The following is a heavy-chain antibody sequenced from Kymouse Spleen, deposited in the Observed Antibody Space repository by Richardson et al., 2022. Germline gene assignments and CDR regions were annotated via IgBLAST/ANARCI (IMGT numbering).Heavy chain of an antibody. J-gene: IGHJ5*02. CDR3: ARGGTSCFNWFDP. CDR1: GYTFTSYA. V-gene: IGHV1-3*01. D-gene: IGHD2-2*02. Sequence: VQLVQSGAEVKKPGASVKVSCKASGYTFTSYAMHWVRQAPGQRLEWMGWINAGNGNTKYSQKFQGRVTITRDTSASTAYMELSSLRSEDTAVYYCARGGTSCFNWFDPWGQGTLVTVSS. CDR2: INAGNGNT.